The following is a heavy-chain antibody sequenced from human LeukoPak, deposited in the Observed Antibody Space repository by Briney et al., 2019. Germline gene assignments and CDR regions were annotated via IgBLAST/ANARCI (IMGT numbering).Heavy chain of an antibody. D-gene: IGHD3-16*01. Sequence: SETLSLTCTVSGGSISSGGYCWSWIRQHPGKGLEWIGYIYYSGSTYYNPSLKSRVTISVDTSKNQFSLKLSSVTAADTAVYYCASQGESLSFDYWGQGTLVTVSS. CDR2: IYYSGST. CDR3: ASQGESLSFDY. V-gene: IGHV4-31*03. CDR1: GGSISSGGYC. J-gene: IGHJ4*02.